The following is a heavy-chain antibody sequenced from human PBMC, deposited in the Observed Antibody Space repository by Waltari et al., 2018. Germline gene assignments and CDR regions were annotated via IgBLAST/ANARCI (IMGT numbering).Heavy chain of an antibody. Sequence: EVPLVESGGGLVQPGGSLRLSCGAYGFPFSRYWMNWVRQAPGKGLEWVANIKEDGSQKQYADSVKGRFTISRDNTKNSLYLQMNSLRGEDTALYYCARTGYGGNAIDYWGRGTQVTV. V-gene: IGHV3-7*01. CDR1: GFPFSRYW. CDR3: ARTGYGGNAIDY. D-gene: IGHD4-17*01. J-gene: IGHJ4*02. CDR2: IKEDGSQK.